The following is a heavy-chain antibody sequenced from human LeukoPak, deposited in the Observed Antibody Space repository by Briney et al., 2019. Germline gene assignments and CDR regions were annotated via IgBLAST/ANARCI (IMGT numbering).Heavy chain of an antibody. CDR2: FDPEDGER. D-gene: IGHD1-26*01. V-gene: IGHV1-24*01. CDR3: ETNRWWELRLVFGP. CDR1: VYSQTEVS. J-gene: IGHJ5*02. Sequence: ASVKVSCQVSVYSQTEVSMPWVRQAPGKGLEWMGGFDPEDGERIYAQKFQGRVTMTEDTSTDTAYMELSSLRSEDTAVSYCETNRWWELRLVFGPWGQGTLGTVSS.